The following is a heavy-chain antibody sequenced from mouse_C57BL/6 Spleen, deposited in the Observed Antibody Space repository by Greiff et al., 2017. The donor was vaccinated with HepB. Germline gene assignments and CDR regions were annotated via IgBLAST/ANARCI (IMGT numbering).Heavy chain of an antibody. Sequence: EVKLMESGGDLVKPGGSLKLSCAASGFTFSSYGMSWVRQTPDKRLEWVATISSGGSYTYYPDSVKGRFTISRDNAKNTLYLQMSSLKSEDTAMYYCAILYYGSSYGSYYFDYWGQGTTLTVSS. V-gene: IGHV5-6*01. D-gene: IGHD1-1*01. CDR1: GFTFSSYG. CDR2: ISSGGSYT. CDR3: AILYYGSSYGSYYFDY. J-gene: IGHJ2*01.